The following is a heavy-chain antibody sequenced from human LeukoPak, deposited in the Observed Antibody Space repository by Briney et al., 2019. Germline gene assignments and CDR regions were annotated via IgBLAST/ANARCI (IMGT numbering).Heavy chain of an antibody. J-gene: IGHJ3*01. CDR1: GFTFSSYG. CDR3: ARDWGYYPHGAFDL. CDR2: IWYDGSNK. V-gene: IGHV3-33*01. Sequence: PGGSLRLSCAASGFTFSSYGMHWVRQAPGKGLEWVAVIWYDGSNKYYADSVKGRFTISRDNSKNTLYLQMNSLRAEDTAVYYCARDWGYYPHGAFDLWGQGTMVTVSS. D-gene: IGHD3-22*01.